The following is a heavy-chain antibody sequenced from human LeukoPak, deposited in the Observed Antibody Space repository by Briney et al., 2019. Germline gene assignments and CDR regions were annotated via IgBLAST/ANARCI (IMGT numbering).Heavy chain of an antibody. D-gene: IGHD3-22*01. J-gene: IGHJ4*02. CDR1: GFTFSNYW. CDR3: AGMKVGY. CDR2: IKEDGGEK. V-gene: IGHV3-7*01. Sequence: GGSLRLSCAVSGFTFSNYWMTWVRQAPGKGLEWVANIKEDGGEKYYVDSVKGRFTVSRDNAKNSLFLQMNSLRAEDTAVYYSAGMKVGYWGQGALVTVSS.